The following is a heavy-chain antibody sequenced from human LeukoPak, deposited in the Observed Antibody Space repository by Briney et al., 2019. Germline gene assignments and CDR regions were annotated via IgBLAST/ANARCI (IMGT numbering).Heavy chain of an antibody. Sequence: GGSLRLSCVVSGFIFSDYWMSWVRQAPGKGLEWVANIKQDGSAKHYVDSVKGRFTISRDNAKNSLYLQMNSLRAEDTAIYYCARRYFNYWGQGTLVTVSS. CDR1: GFIFSDYW. CDR3: ARRYFNY. CDR2: IKQDGSAK. V-gene: IGHV3-7*03. J-gene: IGHJ4*02.